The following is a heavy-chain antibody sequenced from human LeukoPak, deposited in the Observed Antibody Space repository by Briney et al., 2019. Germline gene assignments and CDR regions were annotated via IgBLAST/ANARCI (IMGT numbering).Heavy chain of an antibody. CDR2: IYASGGT. CDR3: SGTTYSYCASYYYYMDL. V-gene: IGHV4-61*02. J-gene: IGHJ6*03. Sequence: PSETLSLTCTVSGDSISSGNYYWSWIRQPAGRGLEWVGRIYASGGTNYSPSLKSRAIISLDTSKNDFSLNLSSVATADTAVYYCSGTTYSYCASYYYYMDLWGKGTTVTVSS. CDR1: GDSISSGNYY. D-gene: IGHD5-18*01.